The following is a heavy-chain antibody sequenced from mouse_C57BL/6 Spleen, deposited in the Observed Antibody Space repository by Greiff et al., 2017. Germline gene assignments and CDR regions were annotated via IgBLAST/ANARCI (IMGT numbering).Heavy chain of an antibody. CDR2: IDPSDSYT. CDR1: GYTFTSYW. Sequence: QVQLKESGAELVRPGTSVKLSCKASGYTFTSYWMHWVKQRPGQGLEWIGVIDPSDSYTNYNQKFKGKATLTVDTSSSTAYMQLSSLTSEDSAVYYCARSDYYGSSPFAYWGQGTLVTVSA. D-gene: IGHD1-1*01. J-gene: IGHJ3*01. V-gene: IGHV1-59*01. CDR3: ARSDYYGSSPFAY.